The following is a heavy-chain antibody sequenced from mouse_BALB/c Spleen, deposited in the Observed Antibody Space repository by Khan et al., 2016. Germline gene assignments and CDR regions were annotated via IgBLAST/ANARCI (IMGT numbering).Heavy chain of an antibody. V-gene: IGHV9-1*02. CDR3: ERRRGDLSDRDY. CDR1: GYTFTNYG. CDR2: IYTYTGEP. Sequence: QIQLVQSGPELKKPGETVKISCKASGYTFTNYGMNWVKQAPGKGLKWMGWIYTYTGEPTYADDFKGRFAFSLETSASTAYLQINNLKNEDRGTYFGERRRGDLSDRDYWGKGTSVTVSS. J-gene: IGHJ4*01. D-gene: IGHD3-3*01.